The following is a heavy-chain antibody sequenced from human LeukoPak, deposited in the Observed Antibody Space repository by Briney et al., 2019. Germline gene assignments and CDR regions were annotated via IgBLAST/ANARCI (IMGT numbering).Heavy chain of an antibody. CDR2: ISTSGSN. J-gene: IGHJ6*03. V-gene: IGHV4-4*07. CDR3: ARALDTGYYYYYMDV. D-gene: IGHD5-18*01. CDR1: GGSISTYY. Sequence: ASETLSLTCTVSGGSISTYYWSWIRQPAGKGLEWIGRISTSGSNNYNPSLESRVTMSVDTSKNQFSLKVRSVTAADTAVYYCARALDTGYYYYYMDVWGKGTTVTVPS.